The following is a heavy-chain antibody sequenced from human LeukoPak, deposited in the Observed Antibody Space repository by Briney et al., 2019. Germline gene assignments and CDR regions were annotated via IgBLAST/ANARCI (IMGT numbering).Heavy chain of an antibody. CDR1: GGSISSSSYY. CDR2: IYYSGST. V-gene: IGHV4-39*07. D-gene: IGHD3-10*01. CDR3: ARAIIRGVAPYFDY. Sequence: SETLSLTCTVSGGSISSSSYYWGWIRQPPGKGLEWIGSIYYSGSTYYNPSLKSRVTISVDTSKNQFSLKLSSVTAADTAVYYCARAIIRGVAPYFDYWGQGTLVTVSS. J-gene: IGHJ4*02.